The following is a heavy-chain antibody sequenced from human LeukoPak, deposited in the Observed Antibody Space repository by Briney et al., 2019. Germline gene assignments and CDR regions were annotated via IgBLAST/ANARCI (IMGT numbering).Heavy chain of an antibody. CDR3: ARVGITFGVVIVIGAVDI. CDR2: ISAYNGNT. V-gene: IGHV1-18*04. CDR1: GYTFTSYG. Sequence: ASVKVSCKASGYTFTSYGISWVRQAPGQGLEWMGWISAYNGNTNYAQKLQGRVTMTTDTSTSTAYMELRSLRSDDTAVYYCARVGITFGVVIVIGAVDIWGQGTMVTVSS. J-gene: IGHJ3*02. D-gene: IGHD3-16*02.